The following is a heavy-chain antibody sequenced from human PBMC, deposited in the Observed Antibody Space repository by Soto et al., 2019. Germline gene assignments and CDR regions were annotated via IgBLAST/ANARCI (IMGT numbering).Heavy chain of an antibody. CDR1: GASISTSDHY. V-gene: IGHV4-39*01. CDR2: VFYSGLT. J-gene: IGHJ6*02. CDR3: AALTVSLSGPYGIHV. Sequence: QLHLQESGPGLVKPSETLSLSCRVSGASISTSDHYWAWIRQPPGKGLEWLGSVFYSGLTFYKPSLKSRLLVSADTSKTKFSMSLRSVTSADTAVYYCAALTVSLSGPYGIHVWGQGTTVTVSS. D-gene: IGHD2-15*01.